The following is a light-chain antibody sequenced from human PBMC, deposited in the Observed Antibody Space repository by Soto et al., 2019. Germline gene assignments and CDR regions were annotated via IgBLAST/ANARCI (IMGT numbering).Light chain of an antibody. CDR2: DAS. CDR3: QQYITYST. Sequence: DIQMTQSTSTLSGSFGDRVPITCRASQSLRGWLAWYQQRPGKAPKALIYDASTLASGVPSRFNGSGSGTEFTLTISSLQPDDFATYYCQQYITYSTFGQGTRLEIK. J-gene: IGKJ5*01. V-gene: IGKV1-5*01. CDR1: QSLRGW.